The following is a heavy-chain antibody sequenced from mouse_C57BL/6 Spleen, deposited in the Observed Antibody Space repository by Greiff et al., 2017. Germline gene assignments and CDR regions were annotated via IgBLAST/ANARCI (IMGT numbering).Heavy chain of an antibody. J-gene: IGHJ4*01. Sequence: QVQLKESGAELVRPGASVTLSCKASGYTFTDYEMHWVKQTPVHGLEWIGAIDPETGGTAYNQKFKGKAILTADKSSSTAYMERRSLTSEDSAVYYCVYSYGSSPYAMDDWGQGTSVTVAS. CDR2: IDPETGGT. D-gene: IGHD1-1*01. CDR3: VYSYGSSPYAMDD. CDR1: GYTFTDYE. V-gene: IGHV1-15*01.